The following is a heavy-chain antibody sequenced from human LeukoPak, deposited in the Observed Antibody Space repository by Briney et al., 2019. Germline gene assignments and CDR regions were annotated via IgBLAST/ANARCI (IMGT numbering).Heavy chain of an antibody. J-gene: IGHJ4*02. CDR3: ARLGPRNSSGYYYY. CDR1: GGSVSSSSYF. D-gene: IGHD3-22*01. Sequence: SETLSLTCTVSGGSVSSSSYFWGWIRQPPGKGLDWIGSIDDSGSTYYNPSLKSRVTISVDTSKNQFSLRLSSVTATDTAVYYCARLGPRNSSGYYYYWGQGTLVTVSS. CDR2: IDDSGST. V-gene: IGHV4-39*01.